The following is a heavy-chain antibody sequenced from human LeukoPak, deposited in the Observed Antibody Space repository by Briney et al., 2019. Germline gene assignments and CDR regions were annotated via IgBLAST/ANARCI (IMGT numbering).Heavy chain of an antibody. CDR1: GFTFSRYS. Sequence: PGGSLRLSCAASGFTFSRYSMNWVRQAPGKGLEWGASISSSSSNIYYADSVKGRFTISRDNAKNSLYLQMNSLRAEDTAVYYCARDLYGSGRYQRDYWGQGTLVTVSS. CDR2: ISSSSSNI. J-gene: IGHJ4*02. V-gene: IGHV3-21*01. CDR3: ARDLYGSGRYQRDY. D-gene: IGHD3-10*01.